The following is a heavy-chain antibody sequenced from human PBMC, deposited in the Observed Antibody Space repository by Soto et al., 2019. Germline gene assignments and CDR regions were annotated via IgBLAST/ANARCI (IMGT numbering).Heavy chain of an antibody. CDR3: AMVDLYVTPTPQDV. V-gene: IGHV1-18*01. CDR1: GYTFNNYG. D-gene: IGHD3-16*01. J-gene: IGHJ6*02. CDR2: ISDYNGNT. Sequence: GASVKVSCKTSGYTFNNYGINWVRQAPGQGLEWMGWISDYNGNTNYPQKFQGRLTLTTDTSTSTAFMDLGSLTSADTAVYYCAMVDLYVTPTPQDVWGQGTTVTVSS.